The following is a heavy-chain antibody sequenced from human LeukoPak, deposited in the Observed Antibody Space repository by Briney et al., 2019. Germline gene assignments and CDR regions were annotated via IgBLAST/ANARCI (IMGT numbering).Heavy chain of an antibody. CDR1: GYTFTSYG. CDR2: ISAYNGNT. J-gene: IGHJ5*02. D-gene: IGHD3-10*01. V-gene: IGHV1-18*01. CDR3: TRDSPLQGGSGIKVWFDP. Sequence: GASVKVSFKASGYTFTSYGISWVRQAPGQGLEWMGWISAYNGNTNYAQKLQGSVTMTTDTSTSTAYKELRSLRSDDTAVYYCTRDSPLQGGSGIKVWFDPWGQGTLVTVSS.